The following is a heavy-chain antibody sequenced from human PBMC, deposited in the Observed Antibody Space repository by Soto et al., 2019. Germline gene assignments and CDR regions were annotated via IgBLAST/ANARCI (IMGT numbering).Heavy chain of an antibody. CDR2: MNPDGSEQ. CDR1: GFTFSDYW. Sequence: EVHLVESGGGLVQPGGSLRLSCAASGFTFSDYWMTWVRQTPGKGLEGVANMNPDGSEQYYLDSVKGRFTISRDNAKNPLYLQMNSLRGEDTAVYYCTRDLNHDCGPWGQGTQVIVSS. V-gene: IGHV3-7*04. CDR3: TRDLNHDCGP. D-gene: IGHD2-21*01. J-gene: IGHJ5*02.